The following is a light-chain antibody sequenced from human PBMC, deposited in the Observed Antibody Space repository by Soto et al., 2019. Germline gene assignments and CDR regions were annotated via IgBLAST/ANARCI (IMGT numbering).Light chain of an antibody. CDR2: DVS. V-gene: IGLV2-14*01. J-gene: IGLJ2*01. Sequence: SALTQPASVSGSPGQSITISCTGTSSDVGGYNFVSWYQQHPGKAPKLMIFDVSNRPSGVSNRFSGSKSGNTASLTISGLQAEEEADYYCTSYTSSSTLVLFGGGTQLTVL. CDR1: SSDVGGYNF. CDR3: TSYTSSSTLVL.